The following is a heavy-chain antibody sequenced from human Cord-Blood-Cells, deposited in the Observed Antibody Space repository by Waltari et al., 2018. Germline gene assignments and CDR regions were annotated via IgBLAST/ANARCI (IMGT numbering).Heavy chain of an antibody. CDR3: ARGDVWGSSADY. Sequence: GGSISSYYWSWIRQPAGKGLEWIGRIYTSGSTNYNPSRKSRVTMSVDTSKNQFSLKLSSVTAADTAVYYCARGDVWGSSADYWGQGTLVTVSS. V-gene: IGHV4-4*07. D-gene: IGHD3-16*01. CDR1: GGSISSYY. J-gene: IGHJ4*02. CDR2: IYTSGST.